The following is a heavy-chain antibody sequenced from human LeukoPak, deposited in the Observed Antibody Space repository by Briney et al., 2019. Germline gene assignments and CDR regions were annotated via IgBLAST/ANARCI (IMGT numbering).Heavy chain of an antibody. CDR1: GFTFSRYW. D-gene: IGHD3-10*02. J-gene: IGHJ4*02. CDR2: IKEDGSEK. CDR3: ARGREMNVPDFQAL. V-gene: IGHV3-7*03. Sequence: GGSLRLSCAASGFTFSRYWMSWVRQAPGKGLEWVANIKEDGSEKHYVDSVKGRFSISRDNAKNSLYLQMNSLRAEDTALYYCARGREMNVPDFQALWGQGTLVTVSS.